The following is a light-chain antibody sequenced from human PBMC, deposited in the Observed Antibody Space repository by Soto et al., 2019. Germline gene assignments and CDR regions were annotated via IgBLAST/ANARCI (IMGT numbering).Light chain of an antibody. CDR2: EVS. CDR1: SSDVGGYNF. J-gene: IGLJ2*01. V-gene: IGLV2-8*01. Sequence: QSALTQPPSASGSPGQSVTISCTGTSSDVGGYNFVSWYQQHPGKAPKLMIYEVSKRPSGVPDRFSGSKSGNTASLTVSGLQADDEADYYCTSYAGSNIPVVFGGGNKLTVL. CDR3: TSYAGSNIPVV.